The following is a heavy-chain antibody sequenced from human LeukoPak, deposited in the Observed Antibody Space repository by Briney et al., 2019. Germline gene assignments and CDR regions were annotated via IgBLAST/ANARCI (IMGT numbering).Heavy chain of an antibody. D-gene: IGHD3-22*01. J-gene: IGHJ6*02. CDR3: TRDPIITMIVVAPGYYGMDV. V-gene: IGHV3-49*03. CDR1: GFTFGDYA. Sequence: GGSLRLSCTASGFTFGDYAMSWFRQAPGKGLEWVGFIRSKAYGGTTEYAASVKGRFTISRDDSKSIAYLQMNSLKTEDTAVYYCTRDPIITMIVVAPGYYGMDVWGQGTTVTVSS. CDR2: IRSKAYGGTT.